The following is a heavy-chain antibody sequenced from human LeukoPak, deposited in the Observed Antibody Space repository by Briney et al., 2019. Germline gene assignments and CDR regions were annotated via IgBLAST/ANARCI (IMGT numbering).Heavy chain of an antibody. CDR1: GFTFSSYG. J-gene: IGHJ4*02. Sequence: PGGSLRLSCAASGFTFSSYGMHWVRQAPGKGLEWVAFIRYDGSNKYYADSVRGRFTISRDNSKNTLYLQMNSLRAEDTAVYYCAKTGGASSSWYLDYWGQGTLVTVSS. CDR2: IRYDGSNK. CDR3: AKTGGASSSWYLDY. D-gene: IGHD6-13*01. V-gene: IGHV3-30*02.